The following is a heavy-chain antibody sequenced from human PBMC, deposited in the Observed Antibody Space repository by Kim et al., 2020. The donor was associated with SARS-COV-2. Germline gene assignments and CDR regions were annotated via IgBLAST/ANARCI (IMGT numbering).Heavy chain of an antibody. CDR3: AQNYYDSSGYYGSLGY. V-gene: IGHV4-4*07. CDR2: IYTSGRT. D-gene: IGHD3-22*01. Sequence: SETLSLTCTVSGASISSYYWSWIRQPAGKGLEWIGCIYTSGRTNYNPSLKSRVTMSLDTSKNQFSLKLNSVTAADTAVYSCAQNYYDSSGYYGSLGYWG. CDR1: GASISSYY. J-gene: IGHJ4*01.